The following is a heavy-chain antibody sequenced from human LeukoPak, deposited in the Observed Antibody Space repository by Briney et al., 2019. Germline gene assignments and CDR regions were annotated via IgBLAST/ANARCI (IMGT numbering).Heavy chain of an antibody. Sequence: SETLSLTCTVSGGSISSYYWSWIRQPPGKGLEWIGYIYHSGSTYYNPSLKSRVTISVDRSRNQFSLKLSSVTAADTAVYYCARGISMAIDYWGQGTLVTVSS. CDR3: ARGISMAIDY. CDR2: IYHSGST. CDR1: GGSISSYY. J-gene: IGHJ4*02. V-gene: IGHV4-59*12. D-gene: IGHD5-24*01.